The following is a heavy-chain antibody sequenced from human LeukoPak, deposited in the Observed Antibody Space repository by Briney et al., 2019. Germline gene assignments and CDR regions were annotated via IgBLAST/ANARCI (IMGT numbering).Heavy chain of an antibody. Sequence: GSLRLSCAASGFTFSSYSMNWVRQAPGKGLEWVSSISSSSSYIYYADSVKGRFTISRDNAKNSLYLQMNSLRAEDTAVYYCAREDTIFGVVIRYPDYWGQGTLVTVST. CDR3: AREDTIFGVVIRYPDY. CDR2: ISSSSSYI. V-gene: IGHV3-21*01. D-gene: IGHD3-3*01. J-gene: IGHJ4*02. CDR1: GFTFSSYS.